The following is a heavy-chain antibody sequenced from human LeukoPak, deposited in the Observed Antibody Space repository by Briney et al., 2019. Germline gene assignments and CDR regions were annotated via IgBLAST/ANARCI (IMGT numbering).Heavy chain of an antibody. CDR3: ARDLVPAAEYYYHYGMDV. CDR2: ISYDGSNK. D-gene: IGHD6-13*01. V-gene: IGHV3-30*04. J-gene: IGHJ6*04. Sequence: GGSLRLSCAASGFTFSSYAMHWVRQAPGKGLEWVAVISYDGSNKYYADSVKGRFTISRDNSKNTLYLQMNSLRAEDTAVYYCARDLVPAAEYYYHYGMDVWGKGTTVTVSS. CDR1: GFTFSSYA.